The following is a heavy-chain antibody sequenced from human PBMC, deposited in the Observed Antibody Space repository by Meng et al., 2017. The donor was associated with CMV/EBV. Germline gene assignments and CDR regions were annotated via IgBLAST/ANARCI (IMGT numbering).Heavy chain of an antibody. V-gene: IGHV1-8*02. Sequence: ASVKVSCKASGYTFTSYDINWVRQATGQGLEWMGWMNPNSGNTGYAQKFQGRVTMTRDTSISTAYMELSRLRSDGTAVYYCARDLHDCSSTSCYRYYYYYYGMDVWGQGTTVTVSS. CDR1: GYTFTSYD. J-gene: IGHJ6*02. CDR3: ARDLHDCSSTSCYRYYYYYYGMDV. CDR2: MNPNSGNT. D-gene: IGHD2-2*01.